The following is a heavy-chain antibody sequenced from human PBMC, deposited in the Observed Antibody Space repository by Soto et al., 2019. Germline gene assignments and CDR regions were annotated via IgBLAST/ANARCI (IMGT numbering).Heavy chain of an antibody. J-gene: IGHJ4*02. CDR1: GFTFSSYG. CDR2: ISYDGSNK. V-gene: IGHV3-30*18. Sequence: QVQLVESGGGVVQPGRSLRLSCAASGFTFSSYGMHWVRQAPGKGLEWVAVISYDGSNKYYADSVKGRFTISRDNSKNTLYLQMNSLRAEDTAVYYCAQSSGYDYSYFDYWGQGTLVTVSS. D-gene: IGHD5-12*01. CDR3: AQSSGYDYSYFDY.